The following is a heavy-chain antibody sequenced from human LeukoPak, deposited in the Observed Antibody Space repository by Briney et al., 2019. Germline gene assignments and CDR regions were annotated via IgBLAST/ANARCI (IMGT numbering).Heavy chain of an antibody. CDR2: TYYSGST. J-gene: IGHJ5*02. V-gene: IGHV4-30-4*01. CDR1: GGSISSGDYY. D-gene: IGHD3-22*01. Sequence: SETLSLTCTVSGGSISSGDYYWSWIRQPPGKGLEWIGYTYYSGSTYYNPSLKNRVSISVYTSKNQFSLNLSSVTAPDQGGYYRARPYYYDSRIDPWGQGTLVTVSS. CDR3: ARPYYYDSRIDP.